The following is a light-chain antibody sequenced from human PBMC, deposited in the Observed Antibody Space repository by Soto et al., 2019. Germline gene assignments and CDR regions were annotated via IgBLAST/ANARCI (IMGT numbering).Light chain of an antibody. CDR2: AAS. V-gene: IGKV3-11*01. J-gene: IGKJ5*01. Sequence: VVLAQSPATLSLSPWERAALSCVTSLSVSVYLDWYQQKPGQAPRLLISAASNRATGIPARFSGSGSGTDFTLTISSLEPEDFAVYYCHQRQYWPPITFGQGTRLEI. CDR3: HQRQYWPPIT. CDR1: LSVSVY.